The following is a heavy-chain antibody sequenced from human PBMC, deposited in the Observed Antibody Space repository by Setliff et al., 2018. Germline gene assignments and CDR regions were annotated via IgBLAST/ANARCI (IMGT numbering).Heavy chain of an antibody. V-gene: IGHV5-51*01. CDR3: ARQARGYYYDSSGYYRASPGYYYMDV. Sequence: GESLKISCKTSGYSFTSYWIGWVRQMPGKGLEWIGIIFPANPETRYSPSFQGQVTISADKSISTAYLQWSSLKASDTAMYYCARQARGYYYDSSGYYRASPGYYYMDVWGKGTTVTVSS. CDR2: IFPANPET. D-gene: IGHD3-22*01. CDR1: GYSFTSYW. J-gene: IGHJ6*03.